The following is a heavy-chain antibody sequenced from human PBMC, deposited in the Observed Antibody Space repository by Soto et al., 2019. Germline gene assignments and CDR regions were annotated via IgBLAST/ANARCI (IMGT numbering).Heavy chain of an antibody. CDR3: ARDCSSTSCYLVYYYYGMDV. V-gene: IGHV1-69*06. Sequence: QVQLVQSGAEVKKPGSSVKVSCKASGGTFSSYAISWVRQAPGQGLEWMGGIIPIFGTANYAQKFQGRVTITADKSTSTAYMELGSLRSEDTAVYYCARDCSSTSCYLVYYYYGMDVWGQGTTVTVSS. CDR1: GGTFSSYA. CDR2: IIPIFGTA. D-gene: IGHD2-2*01. J-gene: IGHJ6*02.